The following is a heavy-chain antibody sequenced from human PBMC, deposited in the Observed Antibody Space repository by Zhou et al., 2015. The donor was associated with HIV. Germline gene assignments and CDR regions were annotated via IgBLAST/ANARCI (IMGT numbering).Heavy chain of an antibody. J-gene: IGHJ2*01. Sequence: QVQLVQSGAEVKKPGSSVKVSCKASGGIFNTYEVSWVRQAPGQGLEWMGGIIPLFGTPKYAQKFQGRLTITANKSATTAYMELSSLRSEDTAVYYCARDRGAAARPGWRYFDLWGRGTLVTVSS. V-gene: IGHV1-69*06. D-gene: IGHD6-6*01. CDR1: GGIFNTYE. CDR3: ARDRGAAARPGWRYFDL. CDR2: IIPLFGTP.